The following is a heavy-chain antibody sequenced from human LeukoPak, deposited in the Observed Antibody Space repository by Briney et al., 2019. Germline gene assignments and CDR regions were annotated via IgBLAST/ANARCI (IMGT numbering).Heavy chain of an antibody. Sequence: APVRVSCRASGYSFTAYYIYWIRHSPAEGFEWMGWINPNTGGTNYAGKFHGRVIMTRDTSIDTAYMELSSVTSDDTAVYYCTRRTPWFDPGGQGTLVTVSS. V-gene: IGHV1-2*02. CDR2: INPNTGGT. D-gene: IGHD1-1*01. CDR1: GYSFTAYY. J-gene: IGHJ5*02. CDR3: TRRTPWFDP.